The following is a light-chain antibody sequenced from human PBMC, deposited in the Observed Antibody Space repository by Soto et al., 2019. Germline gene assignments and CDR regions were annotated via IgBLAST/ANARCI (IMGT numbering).Light chain of an antibody. CDR2: GAS. V-gene: IGKV3-20*01. CDR1: QSVSSSY. J-gene: IGKJ1*01. CDR3: QQYHSSPRT. Sequence: EIVLTQSPGTLSLSPGERATLSCRASQSVSSSYLAWYQQKPGQAPRLLIYGASSRATGIPDRFSGSGSGTDFTLNISRLEPEDFAVYYCQQYHSSPRTFGQGTKVEIK.